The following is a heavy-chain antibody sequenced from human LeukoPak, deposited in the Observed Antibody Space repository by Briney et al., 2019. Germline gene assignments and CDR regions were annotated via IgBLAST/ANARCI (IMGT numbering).Heavy chain of an antibody. D-gene: IGHD6-13*01. CDR2: KDYSGST. CDR3: ARVYYSSSYDYWYFDL. V-gene: IGHV4-59*01. J-gene: IGHJ2*01. CDR1: GGSLSRYY. Sequence: SETLSLTCTVSGGSLSRYYWSWVRQPPAKGLEWIGYKDYSGSTNYNRSLTSRVPISVDTSKNQFSLKLSSVTAADTAVYYCARVYYSSSYDYWYFDLWGRGTLVTVSS.